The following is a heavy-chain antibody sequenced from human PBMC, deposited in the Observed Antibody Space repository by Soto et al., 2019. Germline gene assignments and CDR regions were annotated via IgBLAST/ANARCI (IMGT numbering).Heavy chain of an antibody. V-gene: IGHV4-31*03. CDR3: ARDTRKEKASTCALDL. CDR1: GASINSEGYS. J-gene: IGHJ5*02. D-gene: IGHD1-1*01. Sequence: TLYLSCSVSGASINSEGYSWTWIRQHPGTGLEWIGFIFYSGSTSYNPSLKSRLTISIDTSKNQFSLTLNSVTAADTAVYYCARDTRKEKASTCALDLWGQGMLVTVSS. CDR2: IFYSGST.